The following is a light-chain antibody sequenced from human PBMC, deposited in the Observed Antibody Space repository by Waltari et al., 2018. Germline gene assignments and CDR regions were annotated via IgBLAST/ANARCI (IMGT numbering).Light chain of an antibody. CDR1: QSISSW. Sequence: DIQMTQSPSTLSASVGDRVTITCRASQSISSWLAWYQQKPGKAPKLLIYKASSLQSGVPSRFSCRGSGTEFTLTITSLQPDDFATYYCQQYHTYWTFGQGTKVEIK. V-gene: IGKV1-5*03. CDR3: QQYHTYWT. CDR2: KAS. J-gene: IGKJ1*01.